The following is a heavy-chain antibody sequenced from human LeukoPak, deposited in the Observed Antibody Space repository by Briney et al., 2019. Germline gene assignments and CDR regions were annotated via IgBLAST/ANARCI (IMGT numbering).Heavy chain of an antibody. V-gene: IGHV3-23*01. Sequence: GGSLRLSCAASGFTFSSYGMHWVRQAPGKGLEWISGISGGGGSTYYADSVKGRFTISRDNSKNTLYLQMNSLRAEDTAVYYCAKADYDILTGFDYWGQGTLVTVSS. CDR1: GFTFSSYG. CDR3: AKADYDILTGFDY. CDR2: ISGGGGST. D-gene: IGHD3-9*01. J-gene: IGHJ4*02.